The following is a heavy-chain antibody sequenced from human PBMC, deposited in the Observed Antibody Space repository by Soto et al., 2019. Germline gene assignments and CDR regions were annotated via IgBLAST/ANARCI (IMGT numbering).Heavy chain of an antibody. CDR2: ISGSGVST. Sequence: GGSLRLSCAASGFTFSSYAMSWVRQAPGKGLEWVSAISGSGVSTYYADSVKGRFTISRDNSKNTLYLQMSSLRTEDTAVHYCAKLLYHYDSSGFTADYWGQGTQVTVSS. J-gene: IGHJ4*01. CDR3: AKLLYHYDSSGFTADY. D-gene: IGHD3-22*01. V-gene: IGHV3-23*01. CDR1: GFTFSSYA.